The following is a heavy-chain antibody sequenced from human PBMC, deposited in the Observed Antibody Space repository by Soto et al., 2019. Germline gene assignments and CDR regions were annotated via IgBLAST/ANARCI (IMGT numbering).Heavy chain of an antibody. Sequence: QVQLQESGPGLVKPSETLSLTCTVSGGSVNNYYWGWVRQPAGKGLEWIGRIFADGSTTYNPSLMGRVTLSVDTSRNQLSLELTSMTAADTAVYYCVRDHAQVVVGTGFDCWGQGAPVTVSS. D-gene: IGHD2-15*01. J-gene: IGHJ4*02. CDR1: GGSVNNYY. CDR2: IFADGST. V-gene: IGHV4-4*07. CDR3: VRDHAQVVVGTGFDC.